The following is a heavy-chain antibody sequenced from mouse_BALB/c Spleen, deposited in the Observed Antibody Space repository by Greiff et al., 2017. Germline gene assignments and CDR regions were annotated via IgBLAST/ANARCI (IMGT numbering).Heavy chain of an antibody. Sequence: VQLQQSGAELVKPGASVKLSCTASGFNIKDTYMHWVKQRPEQGLEWIGRIDPANGNTKYDPKFQGKATITADTSSNTAYLQLSSLTSEDTAVYYCADDYGSSFDYWGQGTTLTVSS. CDR3: ADDYGSSFDY. CDR2: IDPANGNT. J-gene: IGHJ2*01. D-gene: IGHD1-1*01. V-gene: IGHV14-3*02. CDR1: GFNIKDTY.